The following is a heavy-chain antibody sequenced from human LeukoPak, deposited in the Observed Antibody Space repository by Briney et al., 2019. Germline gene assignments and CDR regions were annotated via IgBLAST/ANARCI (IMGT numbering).Heavy chain of an antibody. J-gene: IGHJ4*02. CDR3: AKGYSSSAGPYDY. CDR2: ISWNSGSI. Sequence: PGGSLRLSCAASGFTFDDYAMHWVRQAPGKGLEWVSGISWNSGSIGYADSVKGRFTISRDNAKNSLYLQMNSLRAEDMALYYCAKGYSSSAGPYDYWGQGTLVTVSS. CDR1: GFTFDDYA. D-gene: IGHD6-6*01. V-gene: IGHV3-9*03.